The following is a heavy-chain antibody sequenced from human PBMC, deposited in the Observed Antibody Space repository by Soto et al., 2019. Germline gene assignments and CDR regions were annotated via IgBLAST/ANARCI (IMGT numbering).Heavy chain of an antibody. CDR2: IKSKTDGGTT. V-gene: IGHV3-15*01. D-gene: IGHD6-13*01. Sequence: RKAKGKGLEWVGRIKSKTDGGTTDYAAPVKGRLTISRDDSKNTLYLQMNSLKTEDTAAYYCTTSWRCDLVSYSGMAVWGQGTTVTVSS. J-gene: IGHJ6*02. CDR3: TTSWRCDLVSYSGMAV.